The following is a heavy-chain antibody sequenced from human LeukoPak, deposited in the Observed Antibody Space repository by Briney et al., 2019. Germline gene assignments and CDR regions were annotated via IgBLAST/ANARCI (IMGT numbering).Heavy chain of an antibody. CDR3: AKVMPPGRIRFYSYYMDV. CDR2: IRYDGSNE. CDR1: GFSFSGYG. Sequence: GGSLRLSCAASGFSFSGYGMHWVRQAPGKGLEWVAFIRYDGSNEYSADSVKGRFTISRDKSKNTLSLQMNGLRVEDTAVYYCAKVMPPGRIRFYSYYMDVWGKGTTVSVS. J-gene: IGHJ6*03. V-gene: IGHV3-30*02. D-gene: IGHD2-15*01.